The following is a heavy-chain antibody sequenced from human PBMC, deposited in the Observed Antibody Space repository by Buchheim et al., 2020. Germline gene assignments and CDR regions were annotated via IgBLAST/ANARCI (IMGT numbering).Heavy chain of an antibody. D-gene: IGHD5-12*01. CDR3: AKDGGYDPEGPNWFDP. CDR2: ISGSGGST. CDR1: GFTFSSYA. J-gene: IGHJ5*02. Sequence: EVQLLESGGGLVQPGGSLRLSCAASGFTFSSYAMSWVRQAPGKGLEWVSAISGSGGSTYYADSVKGRFTISRDNSQNTLSLQMNSLRAEDTAVYYCAKDGGYDPEGPNWFDPWGQGTL. V-gene: IGHV3-23*01.